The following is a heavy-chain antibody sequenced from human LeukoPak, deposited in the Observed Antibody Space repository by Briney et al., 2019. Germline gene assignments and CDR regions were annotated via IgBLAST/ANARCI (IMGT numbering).Heavy chain of an antibody. CDR3: AKTYSLRSSGSPNIDY. D-gene: IGHD3-10*01. CDR1: GFTFDDYT. CDR2: ISWDGGST. Sequence: GGSLRLSCAASGFTFDDYTMHWVRQAPGKGLEWVSLISWDGGSTYYADSVKGRFTISRDNRKNSLYLQMNSLRTEDTALYYCAKTYSLRSSGSPNIDYWGQGTLVTVSS. J-gene: IGHJ4*02. V-gene: IGHV3-43*01.